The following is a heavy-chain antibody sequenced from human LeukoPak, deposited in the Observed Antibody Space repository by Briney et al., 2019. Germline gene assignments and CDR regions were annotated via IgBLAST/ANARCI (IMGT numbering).Heavy chain of an antibody. CDR3: ARDLAVDTAMPKGY. Sequence: SETLSLTCTVSGDSIGSSSYYWGWIRQPPGKGLEWIGSIYYSGSTFYNPSLKSRVTISVDTSKNQFSLKLSSVTAADTAVYYCARDLAVDTAMPKGYWGQGTLVTVSS. D-gene: IGHD5-18*01. J-gene: IGHJ4*02. CDR1: GDSIGSSSYY. CDR2: IYYSGST. V-gene: IGHV4-39*07.